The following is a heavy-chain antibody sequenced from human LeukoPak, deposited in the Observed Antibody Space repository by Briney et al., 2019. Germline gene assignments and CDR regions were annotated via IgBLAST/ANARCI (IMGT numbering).Heavy chain of an antibody. CDR1: GYTFTSYY. D-gene: IGHD4-23*01. V-gene: IGHV1-46*01. CDR2: INPSGGST. CDR3: ARDRKIYGGNSYYFDY. Sequence: ASVKVSCKASGYTFTSYYMHWVRQAPGQGLEWMGIINPSGGSTSYAQKFQGRVTMTRDTSTSTVYMELSSLRSEDTAVYYCARDRKIYGGNSYYFDYWGQGTLVTVSS. J-gene: IGHJ4*02.